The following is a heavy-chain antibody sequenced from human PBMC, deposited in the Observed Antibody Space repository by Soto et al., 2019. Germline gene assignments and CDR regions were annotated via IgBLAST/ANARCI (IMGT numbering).Heavy chain of an antibody. CDR2: INHSGST. V-gene: IGHV4-34*01. Sequence: SETLSLTCAVYGGSFSGYYWSWIRQPPGKGLEWIGEINHSGSTNYNPSLKSRVTISVDTSKNQFSLKLSSVTAADTAVYYCARVWLRRREYFQHWGQGTLVTVSS. D-gene: IGHD5-12*01. J-gene: IGHJ1*01. CDR1: GGSFSGYY. CDR3: ARVWLRRREYFQH.